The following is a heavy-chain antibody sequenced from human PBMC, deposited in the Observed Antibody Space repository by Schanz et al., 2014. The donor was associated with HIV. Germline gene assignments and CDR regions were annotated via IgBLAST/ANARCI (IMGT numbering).Heavy chain of an antibody. CDR2: SKNKANGYIT. Sequence: VHLVESGGGVVQPGRSLRLSCAASGFNFNSYGMQWVRQAPGKGLEWVGRSKNKANGYITEYTASVKGRFTISRDDSRNSLYLQMNSLKTEDTAVYFCARWRSGAPSNWGQGTLVTVS. D-gene: IGHD3-10*01. V-gene: IGHV3-72*01. CDR1: GFNFNSYG. CDR3: ARWRSGAPSN. J-gene: IGHJ4*02.